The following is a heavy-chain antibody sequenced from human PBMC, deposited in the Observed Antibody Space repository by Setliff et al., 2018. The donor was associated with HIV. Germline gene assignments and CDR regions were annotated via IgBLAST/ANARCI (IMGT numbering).Heavy chain of an antibody. CDR3: ARLKSPTPYYNYGMDV. V-gene: IGHV5-51*01. Sequence: PGESLKISCQASGYSFTTYWIGWVRQMPGKGLEWMAMIYPDDSDTRYSPSFQGQVTISADKSISTAYLQWSSLKASDTAMYYCARLKSPTPYYNYGMDVWGQGTTVTV. CDR2: IYPDDSDT. D-gene: IGHD4-4*01. CDR1: GYSFTTYW. J-gene: IGHJ6*02.